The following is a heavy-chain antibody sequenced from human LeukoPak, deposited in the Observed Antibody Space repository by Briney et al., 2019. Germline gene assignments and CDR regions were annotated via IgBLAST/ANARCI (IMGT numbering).Heavy chain of an antibody. CDR2: ISNSGSTI. CDR1: GFTFSDYE. CDR3: ARRGYFDY. J-gene: IGHJ4*02. V-gene: IGHV3-48*03. Sequence: PGGSLRLSCAASGFTFSDYEMNWVRQAPGKGLEWVSYISNSGSTIYYADSVKGRFTIPRDNAKNSLYLQLNSLRAEDTALYYCARRGYFDYWGQGTLVTVSS.